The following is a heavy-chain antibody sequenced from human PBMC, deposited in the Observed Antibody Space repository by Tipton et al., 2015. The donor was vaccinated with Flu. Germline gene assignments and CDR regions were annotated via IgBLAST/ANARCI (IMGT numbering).Heavy chain of an antibody. CDR3: ARVSAGRLLWFGELLSPPFFDY. Sequence: LRLSCTVSGGSISSYYWSWIRQPPGKGLEWIGYIYYSGSTNYNPSLKSRVTISVDTSKNQFSLKLSSVTAADTAVYYCARVSAGRLLWFGELLSPPFFDYWGQGTLVTVSS. CDR2: IYYSGST. V-gene: IGHV4-59*01. CDR1: GGSISSYY. D-gene: IGHD3-10*01. J-gene: IGHJ4*02.